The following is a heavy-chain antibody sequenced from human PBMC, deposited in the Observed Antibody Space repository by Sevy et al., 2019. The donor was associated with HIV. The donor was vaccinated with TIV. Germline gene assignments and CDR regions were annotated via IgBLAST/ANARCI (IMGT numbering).Heavy chain of an antibody. Sequence: GGSLRLSCAASGFTFSSYSMNWVRQAPGKGLECVAKISFDEKYKYYAESVKGRFTISRDISKNTVFLEMNSLRPDDTGVYYCAKVLGFGSGYDYAFDFWGQGTMVTVSS. CDR3: AKVLGFGSGYDYAFDF. V-gene: IGHV3-30*18. D-gene: IGHD5-12*01. CDR2: ISFDEKYK. J-gene: IGHJ3*01. CDR1: GFTFSSYS.